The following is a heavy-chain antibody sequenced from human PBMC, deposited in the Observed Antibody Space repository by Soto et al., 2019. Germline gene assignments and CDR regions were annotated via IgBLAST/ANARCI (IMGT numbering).Heavy chain of an antibody. D-gene: IGHD2-8*01. J-gene: IGHJ6*02. CDR3: ARDGGLYCTNGVCQEYYYGMXV. CDR2: ISYDGSNK. Sequence: GGSLRLSCAASGFTFSSYAMHWVRQAPGKGLEWVAVISYDGSNKYYADSVKGRFTISRDNSKNTLYLQMNSLRAEDTAVYYCARDGGLYCTNGVCQEYYYGMXVWGQGTTVTVSS. CDR1: GFTFSSYA. V-gene: IGHV3-30-3*01.